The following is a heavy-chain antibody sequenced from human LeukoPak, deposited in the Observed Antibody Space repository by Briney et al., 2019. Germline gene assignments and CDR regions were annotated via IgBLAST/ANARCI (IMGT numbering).Heavy chain of an antibody. J-gene: IGHJ1*01. CDR3: ARSGKFSGYTYFQH. Sequence: SETLSLTCAVYGGSFSGYYWSWIRQRPGKGLEWLGEINHSGSTNYNPSLKSRVTISVDTSKNQFSLKLSSVTAADTAVYYCARSGKFSGYTYFQHWGQGTLVTVSS. V-gene: IGHV4-34*01. CDR1: GGSFSGYY. CDR2: INHSGST. D-gene: IGHD3-22*01.